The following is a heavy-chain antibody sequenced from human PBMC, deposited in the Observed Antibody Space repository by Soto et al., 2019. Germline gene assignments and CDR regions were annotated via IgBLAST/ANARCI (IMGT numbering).Heavy chain of an antibody. J-gene: IGHJ3*02. V-gene: IGHV3-23*01. D-gene: IGHD3-22*01. Sequence: PGGSLRLSCTASGFTFSNYAMSWVRQAPGKGLEWVSSISGGGGSTYYADSVKGRFTIFRDSSKNTLYLQVNSLRAEDTALYYCAKNDGTDGYYDVFDSRGRGRMVTV. CDR3: AKNDGTDGYYDVFDS. CDR1: GFTFSNYA. CDR2: ISGGGGST.